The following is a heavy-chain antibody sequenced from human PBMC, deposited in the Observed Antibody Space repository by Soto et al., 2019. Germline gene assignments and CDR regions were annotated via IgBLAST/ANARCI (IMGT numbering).Heavy chain of an antibody. D-gene: IGHD2-2*01. V-gene: IGHV4-59*01. J-gene: IGHJ6*02. CDR3: ARVEYCSSTSCYGMDV. CDR2: IYYSGST. Sequence: PSETLSLTCTVSGGSISSYYWSWIRQPPGKGLEWIGYIYYSGSTDYNPSLKSRVTISVDTSKNQFSLKLSSVTAADTAVYYCARVEYCSSTSCYGMDVWGQGTTVTSP. CDR1: GGSISSYY.